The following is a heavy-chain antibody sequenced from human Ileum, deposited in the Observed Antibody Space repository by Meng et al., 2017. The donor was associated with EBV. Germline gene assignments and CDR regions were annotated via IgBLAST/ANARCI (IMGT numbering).Heavy chain of an antibody. J-gene: IGHJ4*02. CDR2: IYHSGST. D-gene: IGHD6-19*01. V-gene: IGHV4-4*02. Sequence: QGQLPESGPGLVKPSGTLSLPCAVSGGSISSSNWWSWVRQPSGKGLEWIGEIYHSGSTNYNPSLKSRVTISVDKSKNQFSLKLSSVTAADTAVYYCASFPPPGKQWLVTDYWGQGTLVTVSS. CDR1: GGSISSSNW. CDR3: ASFPPPGKQWLVTDY.